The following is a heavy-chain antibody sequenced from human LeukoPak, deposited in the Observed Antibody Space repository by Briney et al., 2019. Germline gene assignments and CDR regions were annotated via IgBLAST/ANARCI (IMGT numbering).Heavy chain of an antibody. V-gene: IGHV4-34*01. Sequence: SETLSLTYAVYGGSFSGYYWSWIRQPPGKGLEWIGEINHSGSTNYNPSLKSRVTISVDTSKNQFSLKLSSVTAADTAVYYCARGFHRLVVTPPRRQYNWFDPWGQGTLVTVSS. CDR1: GGSFSGYY. CDR3: ARGFHRLVVTPPRRQYNWFDP. CDR2: INHSGST. D-gene: IGHD6-6*01. J-gene: IGHJ5*02.